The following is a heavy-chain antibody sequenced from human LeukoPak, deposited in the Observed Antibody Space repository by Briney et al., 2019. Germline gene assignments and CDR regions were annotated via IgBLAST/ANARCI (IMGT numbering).Heavy chain of an antibody. V-gene: IGHV1-2*02. CDR3: ARGCGTSCVKEGLRLGD. CDR1: GYTFTDYY. D-gene: IGHD2-2*01. J-gene: IGHJ4*02. CDR2: INPKSGGT. Sequence: ASVKVSCKASGYTFTDYYIYWVRQAPGQGLECMGWINPKSGGTNYVQKFQGRVTMTRDTSISTAYMELSSLRSDDTAVYYCARGCGTSCVKEGLRLGDWGQGTLVTVSS.